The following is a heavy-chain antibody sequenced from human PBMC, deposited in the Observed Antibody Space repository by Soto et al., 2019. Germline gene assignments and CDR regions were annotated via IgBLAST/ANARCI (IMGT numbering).Heavy chain of an antibody. CDR3: AKELAAAVSSEGWFDL. CDR1: GFTFSSYG. Sequence: ESGGGVVQPGRSLRLSCAASGFTFSSYGMHWVRQAPGKGLEWVAVISYDGSNKYYADSVKGRFTISRDNSKNTLYLQMNSLRAEDTAVYYCAKELAAAVSSEGWFDLWGQGTLVTVSS. J-gene: IGHJ5*02. D-gene: IGHD6-13*01. V-gene: IGHV3-30*18. CDR2: ISYDGSNK.